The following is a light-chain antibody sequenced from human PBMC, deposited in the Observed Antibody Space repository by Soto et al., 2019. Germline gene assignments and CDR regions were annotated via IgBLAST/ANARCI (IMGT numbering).Light chain of an antibody. CDR1: QSLVYSDGRTY. J-gene: IGKJ5*01. V-gene: IGKV2D-30*01. CDR2: KVS. Sequence: DVVVTQSPLSLSVTLGQPASISCRCSQSLVYSDGRTYLTWFHQRPGQSPRRLIYKVSNLDSGVPYRFSGSGSGTDFTLKISMVEAEDVGLYYCMQGTHVPFIFGQGTRLEIK. CDR3: MQGTHVPFI.